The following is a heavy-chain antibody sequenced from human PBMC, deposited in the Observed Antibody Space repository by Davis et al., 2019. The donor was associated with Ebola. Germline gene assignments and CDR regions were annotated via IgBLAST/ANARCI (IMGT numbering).Heavy chain of an antibody. CDR1: GFTFSKYW. Sequence: GESLKISCAASGFTFSKYWMSWVRQAPGKGLEWVANIMQAGSERYYVDSVKGRFTISRDNAKNSLYLQMNSLRADDTAVYYCARDVAGRAGYWGQGTLVTVSS. V-gene: IGHV3-7*01. CDR3: ARDVAGRAGY. CDR2: IMQAGSER. J-gene: IGHJ4*02. D-gene: IGHD1-14*01.